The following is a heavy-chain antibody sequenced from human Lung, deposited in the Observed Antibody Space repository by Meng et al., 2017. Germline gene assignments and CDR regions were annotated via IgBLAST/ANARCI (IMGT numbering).Heavy chain of an antibody. V-gene: IGHV1-2*06. CDR1: GYTVTAYY. Sequence: QVQLVQSGADVKKPGASVKVSCKASGYTVTAYYIHWVRQAPGQGLEWMGRINPNSGGTNFAQKFQGRVIMTRDTSISTAYMELSSLGFDDTAVYYCAKALGWGSSPDYWGQGILVTVSS. CDR3: AKALGWGSSPDY. D-gene: IGHD2-21*01. CDR2: INPNSGGT. J-gene: IGHJ4*02.